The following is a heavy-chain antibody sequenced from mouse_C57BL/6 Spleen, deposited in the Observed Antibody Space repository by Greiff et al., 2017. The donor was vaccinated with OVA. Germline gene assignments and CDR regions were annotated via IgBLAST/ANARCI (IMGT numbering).Heavy chain of an antibody. V-gene: IGHV1-72*01. Sequence: QVQLQQPGAELVKPGASVKLSCKASGYTFTSYWMHWVKQRPGRGLEWIGRIDPNSGGTKYNEKFKSKATLTVDKPSSTAYMQLSSLTSEDSAVSYCARSWGIYYGNHGGAMDYWGQGTSVTVSS. D-gene: IGHD2-1*01. J-gene: IGHJ4*01. CDR3: ARSWGIYYGNHGGAMDY. CDR2: IDPNSGGT. CDR1: GYTFTSYW.